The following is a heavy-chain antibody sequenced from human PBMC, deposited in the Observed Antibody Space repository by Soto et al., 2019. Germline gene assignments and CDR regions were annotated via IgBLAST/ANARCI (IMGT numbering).Heavy chain of an antibody. CDR2: ISSSSDKT. D-gene: IGHD2-21*02. Sequence: LVESGGALVYPGESLRLSCIASGFSFSDYSMNWVRQAPGKGLQWVSYISSSSDKTYYADSVKGRFTVSRDNAKNALFLEMNSLRDDDTATYYCARLPKGSLVTAWGQGTRVTVSS. CDR3: ARLPKGSLVTA. V-gene: IGHV3-48*02. J-gene: IGHJ4*02. CDR1: GFSFSDYS.